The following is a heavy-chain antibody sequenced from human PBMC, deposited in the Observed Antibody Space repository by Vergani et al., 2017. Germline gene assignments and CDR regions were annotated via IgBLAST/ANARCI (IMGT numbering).Heavy chain of an antibody. Sequence: QVQLVQSGAEVKKPGASVKVSCKASGYTFTSYDINWVRQAPGQGLEWMGWINPNSGGTNYAQKFQGRVTMTRDTSISTAYMELSRLRSDDTAVYYCARSTDYPDDYVSSDYFRRTLDVWGKGTTVTVS. CDR2: INPNSGGT. D-gene: IGHD4/OR15-4a*01. CDR1: GYTFTSYD. J-gene: IGHJ6*03. CDR3: ARSTDYPDDYVSSDYFRRTLDV. V-gene: IGHV1-2*02.